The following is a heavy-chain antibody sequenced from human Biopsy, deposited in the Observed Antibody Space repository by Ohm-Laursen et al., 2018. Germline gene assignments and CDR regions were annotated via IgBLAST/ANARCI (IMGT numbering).Heavy chain of an antibody. CDR3: ARLGNFWNAEDGLDL. D-gene: IGHD3-3*01. CDR1: GGSIISYY. CDR2: IYSGYT. V-gene: IGHV4-4*07. J-gene: IGHJ3*01. Sequence: SETLSLTCTVSGGSIISYYWNWIRQPAGKGLEWIGRIYSGYTNYNPSLKSRVTISVDTSKNHFSLNLRSVTAADTAVYSCARLGNFWNAEDGLDLWGLGTMVTVSS.